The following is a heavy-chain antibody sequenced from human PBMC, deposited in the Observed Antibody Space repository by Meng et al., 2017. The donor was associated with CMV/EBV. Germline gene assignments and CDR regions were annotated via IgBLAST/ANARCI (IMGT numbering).Heavy chain of an antibody. J-gene: IGHJ4*02. CDR1: GGSVSSGSYY. V-gene: IGHV4-61*01. D-gene: IGHD6-6*01. CDR2: IYYSGST. Sequence: SETLSLTCTVSGGSVSSGSYYWSWIRQPPGKGLEWIGYIYYSGSTNYNPSLKSRVTISVDTSKNQSSLKLSSVTAADTAVYYCAREEYSSSSFDYWGQGTLVTVSS. CDR3: AREEYSSSSFDY.